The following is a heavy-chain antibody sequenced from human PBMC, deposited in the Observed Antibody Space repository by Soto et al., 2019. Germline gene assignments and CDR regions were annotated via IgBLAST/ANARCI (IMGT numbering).Heavy chain of an antibody. D-gene: IGHD3-10*01. Sequence: QVQLVESGGGVVQPGRSLRLSCAASGFIFSNYVMYWVRQAPGKGLEWVAFMSYDGTTKSYAGSVKGRFTISRDNSQNTLSLQMNSLRPEDTGVYYCAREVLWSRYFDYWGQGTLVTVSS. J-gene: IGHJ4*02. CDR3: AREVLWSRYFDY. V-gene: IGHV3-30-3*01. CDR2: MSYDGTTK. CDR1: GFIFSNYV.